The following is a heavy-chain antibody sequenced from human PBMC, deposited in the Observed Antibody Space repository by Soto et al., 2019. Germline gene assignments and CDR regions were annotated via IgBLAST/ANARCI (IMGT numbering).Heavy chain of an antibody. V-gene: IGHV3-21*01. D-gene: IGHD3-3*01. CDR2: ISSSSSYI. CDR1: GFTFSSYS. J-gene: IGHJ6*02. CDR3: ARGHYEFWSGLGGYYYGMDV. Sequence: GGSLRLSCAASGFTFSSYSMNWVRQAPGKGLEWVSSISSSSSYIYYADSVKGRFTISRDNAKNSLYLQMNSLRAEDTAVYYCARGHYEFWSGLGGYYYGMDVWGQGTTVTVSS.